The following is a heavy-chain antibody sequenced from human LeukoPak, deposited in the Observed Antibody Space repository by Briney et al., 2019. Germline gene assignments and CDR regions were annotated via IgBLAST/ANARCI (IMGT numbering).Heavy chain of an antibody. CDR1: GGSFSGYY. V-gene: IGHV4-34*01. CDR2: INHSGST. CDR3: ARYERITIFGVVISSNWFDP. Sequence: SETLSLTCAVYGGSFSGYYWSWVRQPPGKGLEWIGEINHSGSTNYDPSPKNRVTISVDTSKNQFSLKLSSVTAADTAVYYCARYERITIFGVVISSNWFDPWGQGTLVTVSS. J-gene: IGHJ5*02. D-gene: IGHD3-3*01.